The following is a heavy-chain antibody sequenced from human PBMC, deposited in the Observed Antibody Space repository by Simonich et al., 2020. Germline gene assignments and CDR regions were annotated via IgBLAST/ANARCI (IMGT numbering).Heavy chain of an antibody. CDR1: GGSFSGYY. D-gene: IGHD1-26*01. CDR2: INHSGSS. V-gene: IGHV4-34*01. Sequence: QVQLQQWGAGLLKPSETLSLTCAVYGGSFSGYYWSWIRQPPGKGLEWIGEINHSGSSNYNPSPKSRVTISVDTSKNQFSLKLSSVTAADTAVYYCASPSGSYAGGHAFDIWGQGTMVTVSS. J-gene: IGHJ3*02. CDR3: ASPSGSYAGGHAFDI.